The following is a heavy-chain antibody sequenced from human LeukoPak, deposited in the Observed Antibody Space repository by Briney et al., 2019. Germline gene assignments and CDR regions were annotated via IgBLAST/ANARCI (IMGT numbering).Heavy chain of an antibody. D-gene: IGHD6-13*01. J-gene: IGHJ4*02. Sequence: PSQTLSLTCTVSGGSISSGSYYWSWIRQPAGKGLEWIGRIYTSGSTNYNPSLKSRVTISVDTSKSQFSLNLSSVTAADTAFYYCAREGLLGRIAAAGTRPFDYWGQGTLVTVSS. CDR1: GGSISSGSYY. CDR3: AREGLLGRIAAAGTRPFDY. V-gene: IGHV4-61*02. CDR2: IYTSGST.